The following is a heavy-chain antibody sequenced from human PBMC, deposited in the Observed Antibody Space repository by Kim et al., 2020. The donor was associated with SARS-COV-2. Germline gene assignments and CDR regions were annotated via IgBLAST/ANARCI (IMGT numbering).Heavy chain of an antibody. D-gene: IGHD3-10*01. CDR2: IYYSGST. CDR1: GGSISSGGYY. V-gene: IGHV4-31*03. Sequence: SETLSLTCTVSGGSISSGGYYWSWIRQHPGKGLEWIGYIYYSGSTYYNPSLKSRVTISVDTSKNQFSLKLSSVTAADTAVYYCASQGLHYYYGSGSYTLSDYWGQGTLVTVSS. CDR3: ASQGLHYYYGSGSYTLSDY. J-gene: IGHJ4*02.